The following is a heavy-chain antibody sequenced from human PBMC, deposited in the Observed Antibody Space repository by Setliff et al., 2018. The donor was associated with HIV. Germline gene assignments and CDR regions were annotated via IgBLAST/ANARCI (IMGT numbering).Heavy chain of an antibody. Sequence: PSETLSLTCTVYGGFIKNSNYYWGWIRQPPGKGLGWIGNIHYSGSTYYNPSLKSRVTISIDTLYLQMNSLRGEDTGVYYCARGRTQWPNYNYFDPWGLGTLVTSPQ. V-gene: IGHV4-39*07. D-gene: IGHD6-19*01. CDR1: GGFIKNSNYY. J-gene: IGHJ5*02. CDR3: ARGRTQWPNYNYFDP. CDR2: IHYSGST.